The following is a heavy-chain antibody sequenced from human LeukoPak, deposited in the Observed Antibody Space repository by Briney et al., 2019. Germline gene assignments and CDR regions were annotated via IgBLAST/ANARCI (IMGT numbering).Heavy chain of an antibody. CDR2: IKQDGSEK. J-gene: IGHJ3*02. Sequence: GGSLRLSCAASGLTFSSYWMSWVRQAPGKGLEWVANIKQDGSEKHYVDSVTGRFTISRDNTKNSLYLQMNSLRADDTAVYYCARDLAGPPQEAFDIWGQGRKVTVSS. V-gene: IGHV3-7*01. CDR3: ARDLAGPPQEAFDI. CDR1: GLTFSSYW.